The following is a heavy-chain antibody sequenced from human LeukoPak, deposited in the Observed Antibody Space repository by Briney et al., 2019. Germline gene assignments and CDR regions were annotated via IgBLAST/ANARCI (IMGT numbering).Heavy chain of an antibody. J-gene: IGHJ4*02. CDR1: GFTFSSYA. Sequence: PGRSLRLSCAASGFTFSSYAMHWVRQAPGKGLEWVAVISYDGSNKYYADSVKGRFTISRDNSKNTLYLQMNSLRAEDTAVYYCAKDVRFPPLDDFWSGYSPFPYWGQGTLVTVSS. D-gene: IGHD3-3*01. V-gene: IGHV3-30-3*01. CDR3: AKDVRFPPLDDFWSGYSPFPY. CDR2: ISYDGSNK.